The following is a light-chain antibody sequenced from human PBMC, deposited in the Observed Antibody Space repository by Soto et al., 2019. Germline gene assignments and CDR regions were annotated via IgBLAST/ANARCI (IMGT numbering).Light chain of an antibody. CDR1: QRVSSN. CDR2: GAS. Sequence: NVLTQSPGTLSVSPGERATLSCRASQRVSSNVAWYQQKPGQAPRLLVYGASSRATGIPDRFSGSGSGTDFTLNISRLEPEDFAVYYCQQYGSSRWTFGQGTKVDIK. V-gene: IGKV3-20*01. J-gene: IGKJ1*01. CDR3: QQYGSSRWT.